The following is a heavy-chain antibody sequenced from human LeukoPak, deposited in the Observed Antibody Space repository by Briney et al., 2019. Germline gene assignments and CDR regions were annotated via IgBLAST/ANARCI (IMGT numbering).Heavy chain of an antibody. CDR3: ARGRGYYFDY. CDR2: IGTAGAT. Sequence: GGSLRLSCAASGFSFSLYDIHWVRQVAGKGLEWVAVIGTAGATFYGGSVEGRFTIFRENAQNSAFLQLNGLRDGDSAVYYCARGRGYYFDYWGQGTLVTVSS. CDR1: GFSFSLYD. J-gene: IGHJ4*02. V-gene: IGHV3-13*01. D-gene: IGHD3-16*01.